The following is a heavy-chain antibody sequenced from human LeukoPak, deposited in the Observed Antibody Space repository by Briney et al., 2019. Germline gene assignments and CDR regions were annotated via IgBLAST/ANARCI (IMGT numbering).Heavy chain of an antibody. Sequence: GRSLRLSCAASGFTFSSYGMHWVRQAPGKGLEWVAVIWYDGSNKYYADSVKGRFTISRDNSKNTLYLQMNSLRAEDTAVYYCARGSDILTGYSGNFDYWGQGTLVTVSS. J-gene: IGHJ4*02. CDR1: GFTFSSYG. CDR2: IWYDGSNK. CDR3: ARGSDILTGYSGNFDY. D-gene: IGHD3-9*01. V-gene: IGHV3-33*01.